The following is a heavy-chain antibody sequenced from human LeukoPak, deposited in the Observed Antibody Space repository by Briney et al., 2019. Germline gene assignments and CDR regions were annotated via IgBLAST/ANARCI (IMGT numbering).Heavy chain of an antibody. D-gene: IGHD2-2*01. V-gene: IGHV3-74*01. CDR2: INSDGRST. CDR1: GFTFSNYW. J-gene: IGHJ4*02. Sequence: GGSLRLSCAASGFTFSNYWMHWVRQAPGKGLVWVSRINSDGRSTNYADSVKGRFTISRDNAKNTLYLQMNRLRAEDTAVYYCAKGSRGSCSRTYCYPFDYWGQGTLVTVSS. CDR3: AKGSRGSCSRTYCYPFDY.